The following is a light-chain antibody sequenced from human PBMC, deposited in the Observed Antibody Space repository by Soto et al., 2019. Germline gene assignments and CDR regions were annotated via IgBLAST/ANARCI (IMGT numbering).Light chain of an antibody. CDR3: QQYNNWPPGT. CDR2: GAS. CDR1: QSVSSN. Sequence: EIVMTQSPATLSVSPGERATLSCRASQSVSSNLAWYQQKPGQAPRLLIYGASTRATGIPARFSGSGSGTVCTLTISSLQSEDFAVYYCQQYNNWPPGTFGQGTKVEIK. V-gene: IGKV3-15*01. J-gene: IGKJ1*01.